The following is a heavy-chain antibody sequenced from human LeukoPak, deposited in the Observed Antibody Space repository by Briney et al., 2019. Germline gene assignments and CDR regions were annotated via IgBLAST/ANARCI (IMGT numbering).Heavy chain of an antibody. CDR2: ISWNSGYI. CDR1: GFTFDDYA. Sequence: GGSLRLSCAASGFTFDDYAMHWVRHAPGKGLEWVSGISWNSGYIDYADSVRGRFTISRDNAKNSLYLQMNSLRTEDTALYYCAKLTTHLGYRGRVGGDDAFDIWGQGTMVTVSS. J-gene: IGHJ3*02. D-gene: IGHD3-16*01. CDR3: AKLTTHLGYRGRVGGDDAFDI. V-gene: IGHV3-9*01.